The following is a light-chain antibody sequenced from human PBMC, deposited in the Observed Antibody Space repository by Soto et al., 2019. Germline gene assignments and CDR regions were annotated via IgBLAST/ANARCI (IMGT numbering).Light chain of an antibody. CDR3: CSYAGSYTWV. CDR1: SSDVGGYNY. Sequence: QSALTQPRSVPGSPGQSVTISCTGTSSDVGGYNYVSWYQQHPGKAPKLMIYDVSKRPSGVPDRFSGSKSGNTASLTISGLQGEDEADYYCCSYAGSYTWVFGGGTKVTVL. CDR2: DVS. V-gene: IGLV2-11*01. J-gene: IGLJ3*02.